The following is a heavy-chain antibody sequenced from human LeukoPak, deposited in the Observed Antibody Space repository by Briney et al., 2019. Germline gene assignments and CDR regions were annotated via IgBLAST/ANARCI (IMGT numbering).Heavy chain of an antibody. Sequence: PGGSLRLSCAASGFTFNNAWMSWVRQAPGKGLEWVSAISGSGGSTYYADSVKGRFTISRDNSKNTLYLQMNSLRAEDTAVYYCADDSSGYYRGAFDIWGQGTMVTVSS. CDR2: ISGSGGST. V-gene: IGHV3-23*01. CDR1: GFTFNNAW. J-gene: IGHJ3*02. CDR3: ADDSSGYYRGAFDI. D-gene: IGHD3-22*01.